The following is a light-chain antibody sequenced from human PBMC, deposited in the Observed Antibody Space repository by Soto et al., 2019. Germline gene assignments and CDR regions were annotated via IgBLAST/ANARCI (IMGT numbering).Light chain of an antibody. Sequence: EVVMTQSPAILSVSPGERATLSCRASQSIGSKLAWFQQKRDQAPRLLIYGASTRATGIPARFSGSGSGTEVTLTISSLQSEDFAVYCCKQYNDRYSFGQGTKLEIK. CDR2: GAS. CDR1: QSIGSK. CDR3: KQYNDRYS. V-gene: IGKV3-15*01. J-gene: IGKJ2*03.